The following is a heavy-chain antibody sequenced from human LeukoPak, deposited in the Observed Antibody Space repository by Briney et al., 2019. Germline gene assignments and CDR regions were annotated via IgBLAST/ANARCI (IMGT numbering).Heavy chain of an antibody. D-gene: IGHD5-24*01. Sequence: GGSLRLSCAASGFTFSSYAMSWVRQAPGKGLEWVAGILNDGSNKYYADSVKGRLTISRDNSKNTLYLQMNSLRAEDTAVYYCAKARGRDGYKDELDYWGQGTLVTVSS. CDR2: ILNDGSNK. J-gene: IGHJ4*02. CDR3: AKARGRDGYKDELDY. V-gene: IGHV3-30*07. CDR1: GFTFSSYA.